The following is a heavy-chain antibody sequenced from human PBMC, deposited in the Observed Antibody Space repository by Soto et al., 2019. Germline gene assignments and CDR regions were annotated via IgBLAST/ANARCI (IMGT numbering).Heavy chain of an antibody. CDR2: IVVGSGNT. D-gene: IGHD5-12*01. Sequence: SVKVSCKASGFTFTSSAVQWVRQARGQRLEWIGWIVVGSGNTNYAQKFQERVTITRDMSTSTAYMELSNLRPEDTAVYYCARRQSNGYNRYFDSWGQGTLVTVSS. CDR3: ARRQSNGYNRYFDS. CDR1: GFTFTSSA. J-gene: IGHJ4*02. V-gene: IGHV1-58*01.